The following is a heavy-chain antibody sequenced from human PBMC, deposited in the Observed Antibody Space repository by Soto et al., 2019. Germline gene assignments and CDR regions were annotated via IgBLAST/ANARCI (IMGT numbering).Heavy chain of an antibody. CDR1: GGTFSSYT. D-gene: IGHD4-17*01. CDR3: AGQVYGENWVDP. CDR2: IIPILGIA. V-gene: IGHV1-69*02. J-gene: IGHJ5*02. Sequence: QVQLVQSGAEVKKPGSSVKVSCKASGGTFSSYTISWVRQAPGQGLEWMGRIIPILGIANYAQKFKGRDTITAHKSTSTAYMDLSSLRSEDTAVYYCAGQVYGENWVDPRGQGTLVTVAS.